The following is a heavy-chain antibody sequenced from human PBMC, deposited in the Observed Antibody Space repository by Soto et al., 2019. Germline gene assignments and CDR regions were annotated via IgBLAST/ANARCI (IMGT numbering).Heavy chain of an antibody. V-gene: IGHV1-69*05. Sequence: ASVKVSCKASGGTFSSYAISWVRQAPGQGLEWMGGMIPNSGTASYAQKFQGRVTMTRNTSTSTAYMELSSLRSEDTAVYYCAIDPYGMVRGVIITANDAFDIWGQGTMVTVSS. D-gene: IGHD3-10*01. CDR3: AIDPYGMVRGVIITANDAFDI. J-gene: IGHJ3*02. CDR2: MIPNSGTA. CDR1: GGTFSSYA.